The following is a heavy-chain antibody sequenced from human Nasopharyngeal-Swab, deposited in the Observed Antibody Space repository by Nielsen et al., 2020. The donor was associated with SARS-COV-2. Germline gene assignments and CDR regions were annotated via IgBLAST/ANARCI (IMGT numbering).Heavy chain of an antibody. CDR2: IYYSGST. V-gene: IGHV4-39*01. D-gene: IGHD3-16*02. CDR3: ARATYYDYVWGSYRPGAFDI. J-gene: IGHJ3*02. Sequence: WIRQPPGKGLEWIGSIYYSGSTYYNPSLKSRVTISVDTSKNQFSLKLSSVTAADTAVYYCARATYYDYVWGSYRPGAFDIWGQGTMVAVS.